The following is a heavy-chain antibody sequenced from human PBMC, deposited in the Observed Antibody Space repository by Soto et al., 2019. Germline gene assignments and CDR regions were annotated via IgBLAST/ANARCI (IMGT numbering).Heavy chain of an antibody. CDR1: GYTFTSYA. CDR3: ARDDSGFSGSHYIDYFNY. CDR2: INAGNGNT. D-gene: IGHD1-26*01. V-gene: IGHV1-3*01. J-gene: IGHJ4*02. Sequence: GASVKVSCKASGYTFTSYAMHWVRQAPGQRLEWMGWINAGNGNTKYSQKFQGRVTITRDTSASTAYMELSSLRSEDTAVYYCARDDSGFSGSHYIDYFNYWGQGALVTVSS.